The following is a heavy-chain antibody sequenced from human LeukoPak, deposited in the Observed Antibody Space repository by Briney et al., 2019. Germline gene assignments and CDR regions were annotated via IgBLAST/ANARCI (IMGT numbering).Heavy chain of an antibody. CDR3: AGPRAAGGATIDY. D-gene: IGHD1-26*01. V-gene: IGHV5-51*01. Sequence: GESLKISCKGSGYXFSSYWICWVRQMPGKGLEWMGIIYPGDSDTRYSPSFQGQVTISADKSISTAYLQWRSLKASDTGIYYCAGPRAAGGATIDYWGQGTLVTVSS. CDR1: GYXFSSYW. J-gene: IGHJ4*02. CDR2: IYPGDSDT.